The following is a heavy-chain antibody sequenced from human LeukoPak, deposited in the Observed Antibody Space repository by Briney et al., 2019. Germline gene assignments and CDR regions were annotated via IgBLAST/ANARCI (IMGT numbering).Heavy chain of an antibody. D-gene: IGHD5-18*01. CDR2: ISGSGGST. Sequence: GGSLRLSCAASGFTFSSYTMSWVRQAPGKGLEWVSAISGSGGSTYYADSVKGRFTISRDNSKNTLYLQMNSLRAEDTAVYYWAKTASSYGYGEGDYWGQGTLVTVSS. CDR1: GFTFSSYT. J-gene: IGHJ4*02. V-gene: IGHV3-23*01. CDR3: AKTASSYGYGEGDY.